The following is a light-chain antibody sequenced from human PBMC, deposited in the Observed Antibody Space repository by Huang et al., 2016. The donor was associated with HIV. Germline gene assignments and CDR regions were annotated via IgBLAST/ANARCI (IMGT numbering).Light chain of an antibody. CDR2: EVS. Sequence: DIVMTPTPLSLSVTPGQPASISCKSSQSLLHSAGETYLYWHLHKPGQSPQLLIYEVSNRFSGVPDRFSGSGSGTDFTLRISRVEAEDVGVYYCMQRTQRPLTFGGGTKVEIK. J-gene: IGKJ4*01. CDR3: MQRTQRPLT. V-gene: IGKV2D-29*02. CDR1: QSLLHSAGETY.